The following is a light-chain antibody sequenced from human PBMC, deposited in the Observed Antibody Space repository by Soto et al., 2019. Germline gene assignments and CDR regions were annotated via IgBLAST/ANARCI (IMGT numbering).Light chain of an antibody. CDR2: RPS. Sequence: IVFTQSPGTLSLSLWERATLSCRASQSLPSGYVAWFQQKPGQAPRLPSYRPSSRPTGIPDRFSGTGSGTNFTLTISRLDPEDFAVYYCLQYGSFSWTFGHGTKVDIK. V-gene: IGKV3-20*01. J-gene: IGKJ1*01. CDR1: QSLPSGY. CDR3: LQYGSFSWT.